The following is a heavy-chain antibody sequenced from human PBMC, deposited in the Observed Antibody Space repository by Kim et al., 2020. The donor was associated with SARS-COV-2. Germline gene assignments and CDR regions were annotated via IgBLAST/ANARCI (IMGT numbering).Heavy chain of an antibody. CDR2: INHSGST. D-gene: IGHD3-22*01. V-gene: IGHV4-34*01. J-gene: IGHJ6*02. Sequence: SETLSLTCAVYGGSFSGYYWSWIRQPPGKGLEWIGEINHSGSTNYNPSLKSRVTISVDTSKNQFSLKLSSVTAADTAVYYCARGNYYDSSGYYRYYYYGMDVWGQGTTVTVSS. CDR1: GGSFSGYY. CDR3: ARGNYYDSSGYYRYYYYGMDV.